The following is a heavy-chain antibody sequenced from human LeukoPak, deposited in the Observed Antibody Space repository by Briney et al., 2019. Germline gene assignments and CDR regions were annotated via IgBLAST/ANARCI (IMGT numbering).Heavy chain of an antibody. Sequence: PSEALSLTCTVSGDSITSYYWSWIRQLPGKGLEWIGYIYYSGSTNYNPSLKSRVTTSVDTSKNQFSLKLSSVTAADTAVYYCARRINYFDYWGQGILVTVSS. V-gene: IGHV4-59*08. J-gene: IGHJ4*02. CDR2: IYYSGST. D-gene: IGHD2-15*01. CDR3: ARRINYFDY. CDR1: GDSITSYY.